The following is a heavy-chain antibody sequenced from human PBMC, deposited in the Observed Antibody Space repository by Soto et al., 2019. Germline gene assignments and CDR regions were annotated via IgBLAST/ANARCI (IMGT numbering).Heavy chain of an antibody. Sequence: SETLSLTCTVSGGSISSYYWSWIRQPPGKGLEWIGYIYYSGSTNYNPFLKSRFNISVDKSKNQFSLKLSSVTAADTAVYYCARGANFDWLLYHYNFDYWGQGTLVTVSS. V-gene: IGHV4-59*01. CDR3: ARGANFDWLLYHYNFDY. D-gene: IGHD3-9*01. CDR1: GGSISSYY. CDR2: IYYSGST. J-gene: IGHJ4*02.